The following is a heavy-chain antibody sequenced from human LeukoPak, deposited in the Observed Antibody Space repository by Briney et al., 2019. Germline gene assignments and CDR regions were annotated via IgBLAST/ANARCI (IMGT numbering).Heavy chain of an antibody. V-gene: IGHV4-59*08. J-gene: IGHJ4*02. CDR2: IYYSGST. CDR3: ARHIPRGPTIFGPKYYFDY. D-gene: IGHD3-3*01. CDR1: GGSFSGYY. Sequence: SETLSLTCAVYGGSFSGYYWSWIRQPPGKGLEWIGYIYYSGSTNYNPSLKSRVTISVDTFKNQFSLKLSSVTAADTAVYYCARHIPRGPTIFGPKYYFDYWGQGTLVTVSS.